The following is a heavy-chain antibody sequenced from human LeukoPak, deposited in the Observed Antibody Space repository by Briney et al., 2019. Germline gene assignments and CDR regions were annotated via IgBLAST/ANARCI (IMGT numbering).Heavy chain of an antibody. Sequence: PSGTLSLTCTVSGGSISSSSYHWGWIRQPPGKGLEWIGNIYYSGSTYYNPSLKSRVTISVDTSKNQFSLKLSSVTAADTAVYYCARRRLRPEAFDIWGQGTMVTVSS. CDR3: ARRRLRPEAFDI. J-gene: IGHJ3*02. CDR2: IYYSGST. CDR1: GGSISSSSYH. V-gene: IGHV4-39*01. D-gene: IGHD4-17*01.